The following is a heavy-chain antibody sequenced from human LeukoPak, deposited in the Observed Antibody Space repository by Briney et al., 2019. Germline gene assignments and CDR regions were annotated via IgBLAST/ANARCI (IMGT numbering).Heavy chain of an antibody. CDR2: GYTSGST. V-gene: IGHV4-61*02. Sequence: SETLSLTCTVSGGSISSGSYYWSWIRQPAGKGLEWIGRGYTSGSTHYNPSLKSRVTISVDTPKNQFSLKLSSVTAADTAVYYCARSSGYYFDYWGQGTLVTVSS. J-gene: IGHJ4*02. CDR1: GGSISSGSYY. CDR3: ARSSGYYFDY. D-gene: IGHD6-19*01.